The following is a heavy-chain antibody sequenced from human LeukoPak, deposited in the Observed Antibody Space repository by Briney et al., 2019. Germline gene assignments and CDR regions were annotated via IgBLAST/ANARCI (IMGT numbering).Heavy chain of an antibody. CDR2: ISSGGSTI. Sequence: GGSLRLSCAASGFTFSSYEMNWVRQAPGKGLEWVSYISSGGSTIYYADSVKGRFTISRDNAKNSLYLQMNSLRAEDTAVYYCARYDYVTEGRLIYYYYYYMDVWGKGTTVTISS. D-gene: IGHD4-17*01. J-gene: IGHJ6*03. CDR1: GFTFSSYE. V-gene: IGHV3-48*03. CDR3: ARYDYVTEGRLIYYYYYYMDV.